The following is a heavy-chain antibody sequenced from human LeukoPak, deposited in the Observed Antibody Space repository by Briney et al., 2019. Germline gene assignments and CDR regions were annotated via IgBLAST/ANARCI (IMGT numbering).Heavy chain of an antibody. V-gene: IGHV4-34*01. CDR3: ARGPTISETGYFDF. CDR1: GGSFRRYY. Sequence: SETLSLTCAVYGGSFRRYYWSLIRQSPGKGLEWIAEIDHRGDTNYNPSVKSRVTISVDTSKNQFSLKVRSLSAADTAVYYCARGPTISETGYFDFWGQGTLVTVSS. D-gene: IGHD1-1*01. J-gene: IGHJ4*03. CDR2: IDHRGDT.